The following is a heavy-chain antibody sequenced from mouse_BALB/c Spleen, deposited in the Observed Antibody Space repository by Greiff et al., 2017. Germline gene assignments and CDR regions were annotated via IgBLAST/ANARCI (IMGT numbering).Heavy chain of an antibody. CDR2: ISYSGST. Sequence: EVQLVESGPGLVKPSQSLSLTCTVTGYSITSDYAWNWIRQFPGNKLEWMGYISYSGSTSYNPSLKSRISITRDTSKNQFFLQLNSVTTEDTATYYCARDYYRYDWFAYWGQGTLVTVSA. CDR3: ARDYYRYDWFAY. D-gene: IGHD2-14*01. J-gene: IGHJ3*01. V-gene: IGHV3-2*02. CDR1: GYSITSDYA.